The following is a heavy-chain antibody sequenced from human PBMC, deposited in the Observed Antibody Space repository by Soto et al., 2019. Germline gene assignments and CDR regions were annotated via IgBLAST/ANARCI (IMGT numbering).Heavy chain of an antibody. CDR2: ITPLFGKA. Sequence: ASVKVSCKPSRGTLCSYSICWVRQSSGQGLERMGGITPLFGKANYAQKFQRRVTITADESTSTAYTELSSLRSEDTAVYYCARGEALYYYDSSGLDYWG. D-gene: IGHD3-22*01. J-gene: IGHJ4*01. CDR3: ARGEALYYYDSSGLDY. CDR1: RGTLCSYS. V-gene: IGHV1-69*13.